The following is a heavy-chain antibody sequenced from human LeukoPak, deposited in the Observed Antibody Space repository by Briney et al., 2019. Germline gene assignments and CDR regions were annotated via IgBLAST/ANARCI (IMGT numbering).Heavy chain of an antibody. D-gene: IGHD4-17*01. J-gene: IGHJ3*02. CDR2: IKQDGSEK. Sequence: PGGSLRLSCAASGFTFSSYWMSWVRQAPGKGLEWVANIKQDGSEKYYVDSVKGRFTISRDNAKNSLYLQMNSLRAEDTAVYYCARDDSLTTDSAFDIWGQGTMVTASS. CDR1: GFTFSSYW. CDR3: ARDDSLTTDSAFDI. V-gene: IGHV3-7*01.